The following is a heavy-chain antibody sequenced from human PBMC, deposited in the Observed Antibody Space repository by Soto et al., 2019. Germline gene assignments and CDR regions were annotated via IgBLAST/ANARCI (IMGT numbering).Heavy chain of an antibody. V-gene: IGHV1-69*04. CDR3: AKEDGTGFKS. D-gene: IGHD1-1*01. J-gene: IGHJ4*02. CDR1: GGDLTNSG. Sequence: QVHLVQSGAEMKKPGSSVKVSCKVSGGDLTNSGISWVRQAPGQGLEWMGGIFPLLAMVDYSQKFQGRATITAHESTNTAYMDLGSLKSNDTAVHSCAKEDGTGFKSWGQGTLVIVSS. CDR2: IFPLLAMV.